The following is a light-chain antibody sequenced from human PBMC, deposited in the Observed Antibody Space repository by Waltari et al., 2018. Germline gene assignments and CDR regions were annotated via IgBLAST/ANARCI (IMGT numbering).Light chain of an antibody. V-gene: IGKV3-11*01. Sequence: ETVLTQSPVTLSLSPGEGATLSCKASQSVGSSLAWYQQKPGQAPRLLIYNASNRAAGIPARFSGSGSGTDFTRTISSLEPEDFAVYYCQQRSNGNTFGQGTKLEIK. CDR2: NAS. CDR1: QSVGSS. J-gene: IGKJ2*01. CDR3: QQRSNGNT.